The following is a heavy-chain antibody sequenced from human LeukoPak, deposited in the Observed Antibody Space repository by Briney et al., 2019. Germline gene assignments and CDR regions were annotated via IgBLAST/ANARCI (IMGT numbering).Heavy chain of an antibody. CDR3: ARGSGSYLPS. CDR1: GGSLRDYF. V-gene: IGHV4-34*01. D-gene: IGHD1-26*01. CDR2: ISYSGTT. Sequence: SETLSLTCAVSGGSLRDYFWNWIRQPPGKGLEWLGEISYSGTTNSNPSLRSRVAVSIDTSKNQFSLRLTSVTAADTAVYYCARGSGSYLPSWGQGTLVTVSS. J-gene: IGHJ5*02.